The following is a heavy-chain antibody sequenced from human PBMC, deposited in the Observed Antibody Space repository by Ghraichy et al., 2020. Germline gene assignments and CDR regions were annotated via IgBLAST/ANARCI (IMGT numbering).Heavy chain of an antibody. CDR3: AGAAGGTSWFDY. CDR1: GYTFTSYA. Sequence: ASVKVSCKASGYTFTSYAMHWVRQAPGQRLEWMGWINAGNGNTKYSQKFQGRVTITRDTSASTAYMELSSLRSEDTAVDYCAGAAGGTSWFDYWGQGTLVTVSS. J-gene: IGHJ4*02. CDR2: INAGNGNT. D-gene: IGHD2-2*01. V-gene: IGHV1-3*01.